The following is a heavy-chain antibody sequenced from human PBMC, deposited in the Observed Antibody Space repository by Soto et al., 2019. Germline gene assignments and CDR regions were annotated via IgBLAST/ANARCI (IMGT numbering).Heavy chain of an antibody. CDR1: RYTFTSYD. D-gene: IGHD3-10*02. Sequence: ASVKVSCKASRYTFTSYDINWVRQATGQGLEWMGWMNPNSGNTGYAQKFQGRVTMTRNTSISTAYMELSSLRSEDTAVYYCASISHYTMIGYYYGMDVWGQGTTVTVSS. J-gene: IGHJ6*02. V-gene: IGHV1-8*01. CDR2: MNPNSGNT. CDR3: ASISHYTMIGYYYGMDV.